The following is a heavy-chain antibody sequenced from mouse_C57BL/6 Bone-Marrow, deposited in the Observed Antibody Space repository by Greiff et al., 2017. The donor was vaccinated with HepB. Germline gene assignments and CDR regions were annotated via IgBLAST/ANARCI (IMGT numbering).Heavy chain of an antibody. CDR2: INPYNGGT. J-gene: IGHJ4*01. CDR3: ARCLWLRRRRRRHYYTMDD. Sequence: EVKLVESGPVLVKPGASVKMSCKASGYTFTDYYMNWVKQSHGKSLEWIGVINPYNGGTSYNQKFKGKATLTVDKSSSTAYMERNSMTSEDSAVYSYARCLWLRRRRRRHYYTMDDWGKGTSGTVSS. CDR1: GYTFTDYY. V-gene: IGHV1-19*01. D-gene: IGHD2-2*01.